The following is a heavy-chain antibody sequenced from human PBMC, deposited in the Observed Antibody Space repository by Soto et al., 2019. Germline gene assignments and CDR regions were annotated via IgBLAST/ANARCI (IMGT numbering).Heavy chain of an antibody. CDR3: AEGSIEYSAAVDL. Sequence: EVQLLESGGGLVQPGGSLRLACAASGFSFSSYAMVWVRQAPGKGLEWVSVISARGGSLYFADSVKGRFTISRDNSKNVLSLEMNNLRAEDTATYFCAEGSIEYSAAVDLWGQGTLVLASS. D-gene: IGHD5-12*01. CDR1: GFSFSSYA. J-gene: IGHJ5*02. V-gene: IGHV3-23*01. CDR2: ISARGGSL.